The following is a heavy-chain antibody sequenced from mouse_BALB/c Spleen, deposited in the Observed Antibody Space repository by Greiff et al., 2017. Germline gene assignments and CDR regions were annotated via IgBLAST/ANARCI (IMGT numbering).Heavy chain of an antibody. CDR2: ISSGGGST. J-gene: IGHJ3*01. CDR1: GFAFSSYD. CDR3: ARKGYGNPFAY. V-gene: IGHV5-12-1*01. Sequence: EVMLVESGGGLVKPGGSLKLSCAASGFAFSSYDMSWVRQTPEKRLEWVAYISSGGGSTYYPDTVKGRFTISRDNAKNTLYLQMSSLKSEDTAMYYCARKGYGNPFAYWGQGTLVTVSA. D-gene: IGHD2-1*01.